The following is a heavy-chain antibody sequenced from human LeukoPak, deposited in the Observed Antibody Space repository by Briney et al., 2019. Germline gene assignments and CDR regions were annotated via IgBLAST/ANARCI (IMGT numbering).Heavy chain of an antibody. V-gene: IGHV1-69*06. J-gene: IGHJ4*02. CDR1: GGTFSSYA. D-gene: IGHD5-24*01. CDR3: ARDLRAFRDGYKNPNFYLDY. CDR2: IIPIFGTA. Sequence: RASVKVSCKASGGTFSSYAISWVRQAPGQGLEWMGGIIPIFGTANYAQKFQGRVTITADKSTSTAYMELSSLRSEDTAVYFCARDLRAFRDGYKNPNFYLDYWGQGTLVTVSS.